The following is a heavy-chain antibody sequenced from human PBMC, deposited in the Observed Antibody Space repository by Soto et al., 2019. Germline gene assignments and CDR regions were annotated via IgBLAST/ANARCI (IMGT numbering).Heavy chain of an antibody. CDR3: AKLYYYDSSGYSFDY. D-gene: IGHD3-22*01. J-gene: IGHJ4*02. V-gene: IGHV3-30*18. CDR1: GFTFSSYG. CDR2: ISYDGSNK. Sequence: LRLSCAASGFTFSSYGMHWVRQAPGKGLEWVAVISYDGSNKYYADSVKGRFTISRDNSKNTLYLQMNSLRAEDTAVYYCAKLYYYDSSGYSFDYWGQGTLVTVSS.